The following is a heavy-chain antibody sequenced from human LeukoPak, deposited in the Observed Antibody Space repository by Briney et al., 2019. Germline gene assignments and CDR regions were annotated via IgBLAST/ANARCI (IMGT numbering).Heavy chain of an antibody. J-gene: IGHJ4*02. D-gene: IGHD3-22*01. Sequence: ASVKVSCKASGYTFTSYGISWVRPAPGQGLEWMGWISAYNGNTNYAQKLQGRVTMTTDTSTSTAYMELRSLRSDDTAVYYCARNPLHYYDSSGTDYWGQGTLVTVSS. V-gene: IGHV1-18*01. CDR1: GYTFTSYG. CDR3: ARNPLHYYDSSGTDY. CDR2: ISAYNGNT.